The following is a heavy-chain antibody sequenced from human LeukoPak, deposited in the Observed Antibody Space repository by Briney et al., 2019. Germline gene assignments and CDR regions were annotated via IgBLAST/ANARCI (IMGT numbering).Heavy chain of an antibody. J-gene: IGHJ4*02. CDR1: GFTFSSCS. Sequence: GGSLRLSCAASGFTFSSCSMNWVRQAPGKGLEWVSSISSSSSYIYYADSVKGRFTISRDNAKNSLYLQMNSLRAEVTAVYYCASIMITFGGVIVTRPFDYWGQGTLVTVSS. CDR3: ASIMITFGGVIVTRPFDY. D-gene: IGHD3-16*02. CDR2: ISSSSSYI. V-gene: IGHV3-21*01.